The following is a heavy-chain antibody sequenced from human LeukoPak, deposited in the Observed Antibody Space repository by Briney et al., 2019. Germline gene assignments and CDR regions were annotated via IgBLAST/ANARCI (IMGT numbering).Heavy chain of an antibody. CDR2: ISSSGSST. CDR3: ARHRGPSLHSSGYFDY. D-gene: IGHD3-22*01. Sequence: GGSLRLSCAASGFTFSDYYMSWIRQAPGKGLEWVSYISSSGSSTKYADSVKGRFTISRDNARNSLYLQMSSLRAEDTAVYYCARHRGPSLHSSGYFDYWGQGTLVTVSS. CDR1: GFTFSDYY. J-gene: IGHJ4*02. V-gene: IGHV3-11*03.